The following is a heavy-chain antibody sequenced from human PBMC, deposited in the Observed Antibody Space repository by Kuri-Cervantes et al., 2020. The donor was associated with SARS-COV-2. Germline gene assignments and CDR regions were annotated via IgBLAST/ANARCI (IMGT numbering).Heavy chain of an antibody. CDR2: IYYSGST. D-gene: IGHD2-15*01. V-gene: IGHV4-59*01. Sequence: SETLSLTCTVSGGSISSYYWSWIRQPPGKGLEWIGYIYYSGSTNYNPSLKSRVTISVDTSKNQFSLKLSSVTAADTAVYYCARGDCSGGSCYGMDVWGQGTTVTVS. CDR1: GGSISSYY. CDR3: ARGDCSGGSCYGMDV. J-gene: IGHJ6*02.